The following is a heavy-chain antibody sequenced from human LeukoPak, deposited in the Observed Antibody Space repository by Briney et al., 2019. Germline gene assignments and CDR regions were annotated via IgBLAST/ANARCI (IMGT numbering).Heavy chain of an antibody. CDR2: IYYSGST. Sequence: SETLSLTCTVSGGSISSYYWSWIRQPPGKGLEWIGYIYYSGSTNYNPSLKSRVTISVDTSKNQFSLKLSSVTAADTAVYYCARASDTAMGVFDYWAREPWSPSPQ. D-gene: IGHD5-18*01. J-gene: IGHJ4*02. V-gene: IGHV4-59*01. CDR3: ARASDTAMGVFDY. CDR1: GGSISSYY.